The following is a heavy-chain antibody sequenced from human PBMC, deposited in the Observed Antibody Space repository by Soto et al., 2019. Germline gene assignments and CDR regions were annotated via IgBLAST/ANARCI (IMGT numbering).Heavy chain of an antibody. J-gene: IGHJ6*02. V-gene: IGHV3-21*01. Sequence: GGSLRLSCAASGFTFSSYSMNWVRQAPGKGLEWVSSISSSSSYIYYADSVKGRFTISRDNAKNSLYLQMNSLRAEDTAVYYCARGLGYCSGGSCPPYEYGMDVWGQGTTVTVS. CDR1: GFTFSSYS. CDR3: ARGLGYCSGGSCPPYEYGMDV. CDR2: ISSSSSYI. D-gene: IGHD2-15*01.